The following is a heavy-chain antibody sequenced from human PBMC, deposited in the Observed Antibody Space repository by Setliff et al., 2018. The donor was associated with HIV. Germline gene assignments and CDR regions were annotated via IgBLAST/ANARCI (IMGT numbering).Heavy chain of an antibody. J-gene: IGHJ6*02. Sequence: PGESLKISCKGSGYSFTSYWIGWVRQMPGKGLEWMGIIYPGDSDTRYSPSFQGQVTISADKSISTAYLQWSSLKASDTAMYYCARHGYCSGTSCSEYCYYYGMDVWGQGTTVTVSS. CDR2: IYPGDSDT. CDR1: GYSFTSYW. D-gene: IGHD2-2*03. V-gene: IGHV5-51*01. CDR3: ARHGYCSGTSCSEYCYYYGMDV.